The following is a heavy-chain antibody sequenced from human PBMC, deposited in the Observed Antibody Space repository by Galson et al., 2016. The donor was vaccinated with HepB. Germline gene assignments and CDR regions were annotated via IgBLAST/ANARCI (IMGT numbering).Heavy chain of an antibody. V-gene: IGHV1-46*01. D-gene: IGHD2-2*01. CDR1: GYTFTHYY. CDR3: ARHQFQPTFTYYSMDV. J-gene: IGHJ6*02. Sequence: SVKVSCKASGYTFTHYYLHWVRQAPGQGLEWMGLIYPNDGDKTYAQKFQGRVTMPRDTSKSTPSMELNSLRSEYTAVYYCARHQFQPTFTYYSMDVWGQGTTVTVSS. CDR2: IYPNDGDK.